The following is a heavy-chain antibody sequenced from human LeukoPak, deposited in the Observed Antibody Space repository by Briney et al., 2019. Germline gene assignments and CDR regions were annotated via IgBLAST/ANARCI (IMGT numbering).Heavy chain of an antibody. CDR2: INPNSGGT. D-gene: IGHD2-15*01. J-gene: IGHJ1*01. Sequence: ASVKVSCKASGYTFTGYYMHWVRQAPGQGLEWMGWINPNSGGTNYAQKFQGRVTMTRDTSISTAYMELSSLRSEDTAVYYCARAVAAYAEYFQHWGQGTLVTVSS. V-gene: IGHV1-2*02. CDR3: ARAVAAYAEYFQH. CDR1: GYTFTGYY.